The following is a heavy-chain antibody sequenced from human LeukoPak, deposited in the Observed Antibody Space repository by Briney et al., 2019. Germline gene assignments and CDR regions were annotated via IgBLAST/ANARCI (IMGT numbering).Heavy chain of an antibody. Sequence: GGPLRLSCAASGFTFSSYGMHWVRQAPGKGLEWVANIKQDGSEEYYVDSVKGRFTISRDNAKNSLYLQMNSLRAEDTAVYYCARRYFDYWGQGILVTVSS. CDR2: IKQDGSEE. V-gene: IGHV3-7*03. CDR3: ARRYFDY. J-gene: IGHJ4*02. CDR1: GFTFSSYG.